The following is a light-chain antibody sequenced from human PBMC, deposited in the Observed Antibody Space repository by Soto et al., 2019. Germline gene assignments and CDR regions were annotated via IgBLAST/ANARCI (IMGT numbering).Light chain of an antibody. V-gene: IGKV3-20*01. CDR2: GAS. Sequence: EIVLTQSPGTLSLSPGERATLSCTVSQSVKSIHFAWYQQKPGQPPRLLIYGASTRATGIPDRFSGGGSGTYFNLIISRLEPQDSAVYWCQQYGSSPITFGQGTRLE. CDR3: QQYGSSPIT. J-gene: IGKJ5*01. CDR1: QSVKSIH.